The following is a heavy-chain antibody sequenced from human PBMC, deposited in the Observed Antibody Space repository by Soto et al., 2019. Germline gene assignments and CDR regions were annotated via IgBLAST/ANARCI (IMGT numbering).Heavy chain of an antibody. CDR2: IYHSGIT. V-gene: IGHV4-38-2*01. J-gene: IGHJ4*02. CDR1: GYSISTGFN. D-gene: IGHD6-6*01. CDR3: ARVAGSSRGYFDY. Sequence: SETLSLTCAVSGYSISTGFNWAWIRQPPGKGLEWIGYIYHSGITSYSLSLKSRVTISADRSNNQFSLRLSSVTAADTAVYYCARVAGSSRGYFDYWGQGNLVTVSS.